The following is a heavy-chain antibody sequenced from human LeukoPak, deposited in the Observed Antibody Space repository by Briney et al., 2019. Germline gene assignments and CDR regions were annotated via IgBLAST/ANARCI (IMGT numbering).Heavy chain of an antibody. J-gene: IGHJ4*02. CDR1: GFTFTSYS. D-gene: IGHD5-12*01. CDR3: AKRGGYGPFDY. Sequence: GGSLRLSCAASGFTFTSYSMNWVRQAPGEGLEWVSTISGGGGSTYYADSVKGRFTISRDNSKNTLYLQVNSLRAEDTAVYYCAKRGGYGPFDYWGQGTLVTVSS. V-gene: IGHV3-23*01. CDR2: ISGGGGST.